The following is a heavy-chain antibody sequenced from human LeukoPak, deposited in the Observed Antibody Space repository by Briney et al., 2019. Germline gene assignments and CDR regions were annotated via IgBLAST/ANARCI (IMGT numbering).Heavy chain of an antibody. Sequence: SETLSLTCTVSGGSISSSYYYWGWIRQPPGKGLEWIGRIYYSGSTYYNPSLRSRVTISVDTSKNQFSLKLSSVTAADTAVYYCARHLIAVAGTGSVFDIWGQGTTVTVSS. J-gene: IGHJ3*02. V-gene: IGHV4-39*01. D-gene: IGHD6-19*01. CDR3: ARHLIAVAGTGSVFDI. CDR1: GGSISSSYYY. CDR2: IYYSGST.